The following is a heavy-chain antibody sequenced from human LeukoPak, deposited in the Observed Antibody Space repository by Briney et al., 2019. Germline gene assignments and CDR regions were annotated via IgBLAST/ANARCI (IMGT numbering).Heavy chain of an antibody. D-gene: IGHD3-10*01. CDR1: GFTFSSYA. CDR2: IKRDGSEK. V-gene: IGHV3-7*03. CDR3: ANRGSGSLIGAFDI. Sequence: GGSLRLSCAASGFTFSSYAMSWVRQAPGKGLEWVANIKRDGSEKYYVDSVKGRFTISRDNAKNSLYLQMNSLRAEDTAVYYCANRGSGSLIGAFDIWGQGTMVTVSS. J-gene: IGHJ3*02.